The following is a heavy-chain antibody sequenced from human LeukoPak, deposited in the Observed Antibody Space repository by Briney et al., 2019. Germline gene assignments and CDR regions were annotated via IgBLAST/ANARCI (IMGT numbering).Heavy chain of an antibody. D-gene: IGHD4-17*01. V-gene: IGHV3-21*01. CDR2: ISSSSSYI. CDR1: GFTFSSYV. Sequence: GGSLRLSCAASGFTFSSYVMNWVRQAPGKGLEWFSSISSSSSYIYYADSVKGRFTISRDNAKNSLYLQMNSLRAEDTAVYYCARGDYGDYVFNYWGQGTLVTVSS. CDR3: ARGDYGDYVFNY. J-gene: IGHJ4*02.